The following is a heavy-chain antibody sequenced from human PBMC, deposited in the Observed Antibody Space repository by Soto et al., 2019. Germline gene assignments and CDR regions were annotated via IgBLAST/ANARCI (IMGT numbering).Heavy chain of an antibody. V-gene: IGHV1-2*04. D-gene: IGHD3-10*01. Sequence: QVQLVQSGAEVKKPGASVKVSCKASGYTFTGYYMHWVRQAPGQGLEWMGWINPNSGGTNYAQKFQGWVPMTRDTSISTAYMELSRLRSDDTAVYYCARALTGGMRRDWFDPWGQGTLVTVSS. CDR1: GYTFTGYY. CDR2: INPNSGGT. J-gene: IGHJ5*02. CDR3: ARALTGGMRRDWFDP.